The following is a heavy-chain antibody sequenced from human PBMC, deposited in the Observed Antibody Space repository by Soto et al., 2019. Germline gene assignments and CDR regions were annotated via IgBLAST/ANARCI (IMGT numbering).Heavy chain of an antibody. D-gene: IGHD1-1*01. Sequence: PSETLSLTCTVSGGSLSSGGHYRSWIRQHPGKGLEWIGYIYYSGSTYYNPSLKSRVTISVDTSKNQFSLKLSSVTAADTAVYYCARVTFGTPMSWWIDYWGQGTLVTVSS. CDR3: ARVTFGTPMSWWIDY. J-gene: IGHJ4*02. CDR2: IYYSGST. CDR1: GGSLSSGGHY. V-gene: IGHV4-31*03.